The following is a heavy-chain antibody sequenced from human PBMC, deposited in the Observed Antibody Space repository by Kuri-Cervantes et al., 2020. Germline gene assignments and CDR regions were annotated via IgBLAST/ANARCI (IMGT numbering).Heavy chain of an antibody. Sequence: GESLKISCAASGFTFSSYAMHWVRQAPGKGLEWVAVISYDGSNKYYADSVKGRFTISKDNFKNTVYLQMNSLRAEDTAMYYCAKDRKYGSGTYYFDSWGQGTLVTVSS. CDR2: ISYDGSNK. CDR1: GFTFSSYA. V-gene: IGHV3-30*01. J-gene: IGHJ4*02. D-gene: IGHD3-10*01. CDR3: AKDRKYGSGTYYFDS.